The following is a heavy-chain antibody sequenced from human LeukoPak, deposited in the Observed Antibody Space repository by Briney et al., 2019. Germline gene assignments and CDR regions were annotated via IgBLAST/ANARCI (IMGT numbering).Heavy chain of an antibody. CDR2: IYPGDSDT. Sequence: GESLKISCKGSGYSFTSSYIAWVRQMPGKGLEWMGIIYPGDSDTRYSPSFQGQVTISADKSISTAYLQWSSLKASDTAMYYCARRQGCSSTSCPPDSWGQGTLVTVS. V-gene: IGHV5-51*01. CDR3: ARRQGCSSTSCPPDS. CDR1: GYSFTSSY. J-gene: IGHJ4*02. D-gene: IGHD2-2*01.